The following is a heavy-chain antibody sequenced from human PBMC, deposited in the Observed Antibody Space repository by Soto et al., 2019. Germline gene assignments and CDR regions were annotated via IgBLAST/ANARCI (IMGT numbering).Heavy chain of an antibody. CDR2: ISAYNGNT. D-gene: IGHD3-22*01. V-gene: IGHV1-18*01. CDR3: ARSPAHPGRSSGYYGPFDY. Sequence: QVRLVQSGAEVKKPGASVKVSCKASGYTFTSYGISWVRQAPGQGLEWMGWISAYNGNTNFAQKLQGRVTMTTDTSTSTAYMELRSLRSDDTAVYYCARSPAHPGRSSGYYGPFDYWGQGTLVTVSS. J-gene: IGHJ4*02. CDR1: GYTFTSYG.